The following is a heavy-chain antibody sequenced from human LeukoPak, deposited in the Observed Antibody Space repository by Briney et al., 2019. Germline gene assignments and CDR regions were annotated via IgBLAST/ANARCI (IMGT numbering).Heavy chain of an antibody. CDR3: ARDLVARGRYFDS. Sequence: PSETLSLTCTASGGSISSYYWSWIRQPPGKGMEWIGYIYYSGPTNYNPSLKSRVTISVDTSKNQFSLRLSSVTAADTAVYYCARDLVARGRYFDSWGQGTLVTVSS. CDR2: IYYSGPT. D-gene: IGHD2-8*02. CDR1: GGSISSYY. V-gene: IGHV4-59*01. J-gene: IGHJ4*02.